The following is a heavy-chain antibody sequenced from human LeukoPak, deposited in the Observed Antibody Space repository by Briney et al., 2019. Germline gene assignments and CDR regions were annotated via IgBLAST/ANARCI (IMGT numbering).Heavy chain of an antibody. CDR1: GESFSGYY. CDR2: INHSGST. Sequence: SETLSLTCAVYGESFSGYYWSWIRQPPGEGLEWIGEINHSGSTNYNPSLKSRVTISVDTSKNQFSLKLSSVTAADTAVYYCATQSPDYYYYMDVWGKGTTVTVSS. CDR3: ATQSPDYYYYMDV. V-gene: IGHV4-34*01. J-gene: IGHJ6*03.